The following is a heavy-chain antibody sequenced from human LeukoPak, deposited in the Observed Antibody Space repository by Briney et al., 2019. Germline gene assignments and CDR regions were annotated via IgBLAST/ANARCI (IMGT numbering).Heavy chain of an antibody. J-gene: IGHJ5*02. CDR3: ARARYCSGGSCYPNWFDP. D-gene: IGHD2-15*01. CDR1: GGSISSSSYY. V-gene: IGHV4-39*01. CDR2: IYYSGST. Sequence: SETLSLTCTVSGGSISSSSYYWGWIRQPPGKGLEWIGSIYYSGSTYYNPSLKSRVTISVDTSKNQFSLKLSSVTAADTAVYYCARARYCSGGSCYPNWFDPWGQGTLVTVSS.